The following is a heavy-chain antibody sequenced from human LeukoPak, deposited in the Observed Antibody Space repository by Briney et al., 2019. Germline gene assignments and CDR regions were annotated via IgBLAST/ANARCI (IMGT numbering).Heavy chain of an antibody. CDR2: INPNSGGT. D-gene: IGHD3-10*01. CDR3: ARGGSGSYFSWPDP. Sequence: ASVKVSCKASGYTFTGYYIHWVRQAPGQGLECMGWINPNSGGTNYAQKFQGGVTMTRDTSISTAYMELNRLRSDDTAVYYCARGGSGSYFSWPDPWGQGTLVTVSS. CDR1: GYTFTGYY. V-gene: IGHV1-2*02. J-gene: IGHJ5*02.